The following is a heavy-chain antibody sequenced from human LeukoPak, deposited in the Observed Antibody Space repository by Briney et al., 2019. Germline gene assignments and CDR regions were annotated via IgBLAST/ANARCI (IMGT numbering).Heavy chain of an antibody. CDR1: GFTFNNAW. V-gene: IGHV3-21*01. CDR2: ISSSSSYI. J-gene: IGHJ5*02. Sequence: GGSLRLSCAASGFTFNNAWMSWVRQAPGKGLEWVSSISSSSSYIYYADSVKGRFTISRDNAKNTLYLQMNSLRAEDTAVYYCARDPKFDPWGQGTLVTVSS. CDR3: ARDPKFDP.